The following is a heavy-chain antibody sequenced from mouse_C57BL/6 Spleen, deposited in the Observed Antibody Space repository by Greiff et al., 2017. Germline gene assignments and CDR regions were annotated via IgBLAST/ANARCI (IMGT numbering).Heavy chain of an antibody. J-gene: IGHJ4*01. CDR2: IDPSDSET. D-gene: IGHD1-1*01. CDR3: ARYDYGSSYGAMDY. Sequence: VQLQQPGAELVRPGSSVKLSCKASGYTFPSYWMHWVKQRPIQGLEWIGNIDPSDSETHYNQKFKDKATLTVDKSSSTAYMQLSSLTSEDSAVYYCARYDYGSSYGAMDYWGQGTSVTVSS. CDR1: GYTFPSYW. V-gene: IGHV1-52*01.